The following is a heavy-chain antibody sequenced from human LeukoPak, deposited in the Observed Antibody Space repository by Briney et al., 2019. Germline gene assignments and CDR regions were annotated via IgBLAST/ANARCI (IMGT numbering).Heavy chain of an antibody. D-gene: IGHD3-3*01. CDR1: GGSISRYY. CDR2: IYYTGRA. V-gene: IGHV4-59*01. Sequence: SETLSLTCTVSGGSISRYYWSWIRQPPGTGLEWIGYIYYTGRADYNPSLKSRVSMSVDTSKNQFSLRVNSMTAADTAVYYCARGDFWSGAPTDCGQGTLVTVSS. CDR3: ARGDFWSGAPTD. J-gene: IGHJ4*02.